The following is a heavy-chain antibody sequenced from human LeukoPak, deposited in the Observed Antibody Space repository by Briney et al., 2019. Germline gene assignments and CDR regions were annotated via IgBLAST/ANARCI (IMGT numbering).Heavy chain of an antibody. D-gene: IGHD3-10*01. Sequence: SETLSLTCAVYGGSFSGYYWSWIRQPPGKGLEWIGEINHSGSTNYNPSLKSRVTISVDKSKNQFSLKLSSVTAADTAVYYCARDWGGSGSYYINWGQGTLVTVSS. J-gene: IGHJ4*02. CDR3: ARDWGGSGSYYIN. V-gene: IGHV4-34*01. CDR1: GGSFSGYY. CDR2: INHSGST.